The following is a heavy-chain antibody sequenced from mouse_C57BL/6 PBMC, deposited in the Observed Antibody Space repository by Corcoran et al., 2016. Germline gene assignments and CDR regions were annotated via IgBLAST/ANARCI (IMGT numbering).Heavy chain of an antibody. CDR1: GYTFTSYW. D-gene: IGHD1-1*01. V-gene: IGHV1-69*01. J-gene: IGHJ2*01. CDR2: IDPSDSYT. Sequence: QVQLQQPGAELVMPGASVKLSCKASGYTFTSYWMHWVKQRPGQGLEWIGEIDPSDSYTNYNQKFKGKSTLTVDKSSSTAYMQLSSLTSEDSAVYYCAVITTVVAPGYWGQGTTLTVSS. CDR3: AVITTVVAPGY.